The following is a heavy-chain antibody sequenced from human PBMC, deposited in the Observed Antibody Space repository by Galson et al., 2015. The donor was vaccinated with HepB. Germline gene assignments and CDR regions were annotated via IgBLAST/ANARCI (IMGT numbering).Heavy chain of an antibody. CDR1: GFTFGDYA. V-gene: IGHV3-49*03. J-gene: IGHJ4*02. CDR3: TRPMREDYYDSSGYYPGGGFDY. Sequence: SLRLSCAASGFTFGDYAMSWFRQAPGKGLEWVGFIRSKAYGGTTEYAASVKGRFTISRDDSKSIAYLQMNSLKTEDTAVYCCTRPMREDYYDSSGYYPGGGFDYWGQGTLVTVSS. CDR2: IRSKAYGGTT. D-gene: IGHD3-22*01.